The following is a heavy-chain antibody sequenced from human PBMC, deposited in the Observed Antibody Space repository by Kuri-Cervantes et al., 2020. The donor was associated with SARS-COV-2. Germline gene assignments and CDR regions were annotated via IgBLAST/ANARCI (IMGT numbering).Heavy chain of an antibody. CDR1: GFTFSSYG. CDR2: IWYDGSNK. J-gene: IGHJ4*02. D-gene: IGHD2-21*01. Sequence: GESLKISCAASGFTFSSYGMHWVRQAPGKGLEWVAVIWYDGSNKYYADSVKGRFTISRDNSKNTLYLQMKSLTSEDTAIYYCAKDRVGVHDFWGQGTLVTVSS. V-gene: IGHV3-30*02. CDR3: AKDRVGVHDF.